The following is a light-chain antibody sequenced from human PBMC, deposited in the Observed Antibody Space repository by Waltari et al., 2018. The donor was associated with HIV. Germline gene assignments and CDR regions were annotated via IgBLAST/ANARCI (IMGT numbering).Light chain of an antibody. CDR2: EVT. J-gene: IGLJ1*01. Sequence: QSALPQPPSASGSPGQSVTISCAGTSSDIGDYNYVSWYQQHPGKAPKLIIYEVTKRPSGVPDRFSGSKSGNMASLTVSGLQAEDEADYYCSSYAGNNNLVFGTGTRVTVL. CDR3: SSYAGNNNLV. CDR1: SSDIGDYNY. V-gene: IGLV2-8*01.